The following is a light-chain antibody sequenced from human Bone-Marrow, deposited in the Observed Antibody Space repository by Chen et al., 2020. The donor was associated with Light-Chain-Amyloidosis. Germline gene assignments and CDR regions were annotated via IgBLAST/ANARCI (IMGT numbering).Light chain of an antibody. V-gene: IGLV2-8*01. J-gene: IGLJ1*01. CDR2: EVS. CDR3: SSYAGSNNYV. Sequence: QFALTQSPSAPGSPGPSVTISCTGTISDVGGNNYVSRYHQHPGKAPKLLIYEVSKRPSGVPDRVSGSKSGNTASLTVSGLQAEDEADYYCSSYAGSNNYVFGTGTKVAVL. CDR1: ISDVGGNNY.